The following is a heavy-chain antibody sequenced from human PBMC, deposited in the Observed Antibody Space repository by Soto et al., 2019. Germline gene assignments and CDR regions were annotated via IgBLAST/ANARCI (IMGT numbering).Heavy chain of an antibody. D-gene: IGHD2-15*01. CDR1: GGSISSGGYS. J-gene: IGHJ4*02. V-gene: IGHV4-30-2*01. CDR2: IYHSGST. CDR3: ASGQVVAAQH. Sequence: QLQLQESGSGLVKPSQTLSLTCAVSGGSISSGGYSWSWIRQPPGKGLEWIGYIYHSGSTYYNPSRKTRVTISVDRSKNQFSLKLSSVTAADTAVYYWASGQVVAAQHWGQGTLVTVSS.